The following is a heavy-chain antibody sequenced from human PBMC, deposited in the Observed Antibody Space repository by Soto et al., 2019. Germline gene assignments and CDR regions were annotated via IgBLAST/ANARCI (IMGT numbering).Heavy chain of an antibody. J-gene: IGHJ5*02. D-gene: IGHD3-16*01. CDR2: IYYSGST. CDR3: ARGGDGYKGWFDP. V-gene: IGHV4-59*01. CDR1: CGSISSYY. Sequence: SETLSLTCTVSCGSISSYYWSWIRQPPGKGLEWIGYIYYSGSTNYNPSLKSRVTISVDTSKNQFSLKLSSVTAADTAVYYCARGGDGYKGWFDPWGQGTLVTVPS.